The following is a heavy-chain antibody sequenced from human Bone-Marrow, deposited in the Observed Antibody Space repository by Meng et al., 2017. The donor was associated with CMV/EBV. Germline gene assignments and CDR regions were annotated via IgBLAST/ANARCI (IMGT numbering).Heavy chain of an antibody. CDR3: ARGIVAFDY. CDR1: GGSISSGGNY. D-gene: IGHD3-22*01. V-gene: IGHV4-31*11. J-gene: IGHJ4*02. CDR2: IYYSGST. Sequence: LTCAVSGGSISSGGNYWSWIRQHPGKGLEWIGYIYYSGSTSYNPSLKSRVTVSVDTSKNQFSLKLTSVTAADTAVYYCARGIVAFDYWGQGTLVTVSS.